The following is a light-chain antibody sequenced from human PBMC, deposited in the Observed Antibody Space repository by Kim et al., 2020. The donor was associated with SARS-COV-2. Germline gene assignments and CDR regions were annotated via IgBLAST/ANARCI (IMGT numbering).Light chain of an antibody. CDR1: QNIGTY. V-gene: IGKV1-5*03. CDR2: RAS. Sequence: ASVGDRVTISCRASQNIGTYLAWYQHKPGKAPTLLVYRASSLQGGVPSRFSGSGSETEFILTINSLRPDDFATYYCQHYNSYPYTFGQGTKLEI. CDR3: QHYNSYPYT. J-gene: IGKJ2*01.